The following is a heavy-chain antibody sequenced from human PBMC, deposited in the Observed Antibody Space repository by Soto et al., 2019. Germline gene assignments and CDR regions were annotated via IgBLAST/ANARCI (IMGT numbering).Heavy chain of an antibody. D-gene: IGHD3-22*01. V-gene: IGHV4-39*01. CDR3: ARQDPSGYYVFPY. J-gene: IGHJ4*02. CDR1: GGSISSSSYY. CDR2: IYYSGRA. Sequence: QLQLQESGPGLVKPSETLSLTCTVSGGSISSSSYYWDWIRQPPGKGLEWIGSIYYSGRAYYNPSLKSRVTISVDTSKNQFSLNLSSVTAADTAVYYCARQDPSGYYVFPYWGQGTLVTVSS.